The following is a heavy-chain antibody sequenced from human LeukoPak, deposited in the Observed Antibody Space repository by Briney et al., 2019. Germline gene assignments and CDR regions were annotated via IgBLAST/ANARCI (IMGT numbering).Heavy chain of an antibody. J-gene: IGHJ3*01. V-gene: IGHV1-2*02. Sequence: ASVKVSCKASGYTFTDNYIHWVRQAPGQGLESMGWVNPHCETTNYAQKFQGRVTMTRDTSISTVHMELSGLRSDDTALYFCARIGDYYDTDGQYYSHGLDVSGQGTMVIVSS. CDR1: GYTFTDNY. D-gene: IGHD3-16*01. CDR3: ARIGDYYDTDGQYYSHGLDV. CDR2: VNPHCETT.